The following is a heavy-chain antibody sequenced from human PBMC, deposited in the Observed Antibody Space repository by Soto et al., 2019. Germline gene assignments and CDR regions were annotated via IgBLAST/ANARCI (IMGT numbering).Heavy chain of an antibody. Sequence: PSETLSLTCTVSGGSISSYYWSWIRQPPGKGLEWIGYIYYSVSTNYNPSLKSRVTISVDTSKNQFSLKLSSVTAADTAVYYCARGVTTGTTPTPYAFDIWGQGTMVTVSS. V-gene: IGHV4-59*01. D-gene: IGHD1-1*01. J-gene: IGHJ3*02. CDR3: ARGVTTGTTPTPYAFDI. CDR1: GGSISSYY. CDR2: IYYSVST.